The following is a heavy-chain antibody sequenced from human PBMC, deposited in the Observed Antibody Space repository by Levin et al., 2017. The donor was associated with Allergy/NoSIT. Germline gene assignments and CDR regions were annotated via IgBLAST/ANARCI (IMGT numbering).Heavy chain of an antibody. Sequence: GESLKISCAASGFTFRNYGMSWVRQAPGKGLEWVSSTRGSAYGGSTYYADSVEGRFTISRDNSKNTLYLQMNSLRAEDTAVYYCARKAEDTWNWLWFGPWGQGILVTVSS. CDR3: ARKAEDTWNWLWFGP. J-gene: IGHJ5*02. V-gene: IGHV3-23*01. CDR1: GFTFRNYG. CDR2: TRGSAYGGST. D-gene: IGHD1-7*01.